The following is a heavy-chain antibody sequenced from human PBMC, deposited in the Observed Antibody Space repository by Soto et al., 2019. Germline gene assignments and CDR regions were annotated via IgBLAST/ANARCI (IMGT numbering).Heavy chain of an antibody. J-gene: IGHJ4*02. CDR2: ISGSGGST. CDR1: GFTFSSYA. Sequence: GGSLRLSCAASGFTFSSYAMSWVRQAPGKGLEWVSAISGSGGSTYYADSVKGRFTISRDNSKNTLYLQMNSLRAEDTAVYYCAKGFFWSRYCSSTSCRDWGNFDYWGQGTLVTVSS. D-gene: IGHD2-2*01. CDR3: AKGFFWSRYCSSTSCRDWGNFDY. V-gene: IGHV3-23*01.